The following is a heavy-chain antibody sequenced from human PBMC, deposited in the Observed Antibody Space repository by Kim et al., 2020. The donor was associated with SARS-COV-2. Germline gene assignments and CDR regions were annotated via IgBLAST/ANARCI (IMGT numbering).Heavy chain of an antibody. J-gene: IGHJ6*01. D-gene: IGHD2-21*02. CDR1: EFTFSSYW. CDR2: IKSDGSET. Sequence: GGSLRLSCTASEFTFSSYWMTWVRQAPGKGLELVAIIKSDGSETYYGDSVKSRFSISRENGENSLYLHMNSLRAEDTAVYHCARRLRGLLLRRVAMDVWGQGTTVTVYS. V-gene: IGHV3-7*01. CDR3: ARRLRGLLLRRVAMDV.